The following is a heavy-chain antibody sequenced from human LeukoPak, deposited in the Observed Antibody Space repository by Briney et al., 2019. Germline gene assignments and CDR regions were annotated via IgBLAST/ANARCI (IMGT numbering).Heavy chain of an antibody. Sequence: PGGSLRLSCAASGFTFNNAWMSWVRQAPGKGLEWVGRIKSKTDGGTTDYAAPVKGRFTISTDDSKTTVYLQMNSLKPEDTAVYYCSASTYWGQGTMVTVFS. CDR3: SASTY. CDR1: GFTFNNAW. CDR2: IKSKTDGGTT. V-gene: IGHV3-15*01. J-gene: IGHJ3*01.